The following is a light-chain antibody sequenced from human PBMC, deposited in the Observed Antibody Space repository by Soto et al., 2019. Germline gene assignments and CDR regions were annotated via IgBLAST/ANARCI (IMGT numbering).Light chain of an antibody. Sequence: DIQMTQSPSTLSASVGDRVTITCRASQSISSWLAWYQQKPGKAPKLLIYDASSLESGVPSRFSGSGSGTEFTLTICSLQPDDFATYYCQQYNSYLWTFGQWTKVEIK. J-gene: IGKJ1*01. CDR1: QSISSW. V-gene: IGKV1-5*01. CDR2: DAS. CDR3: QQYNSYLWT.